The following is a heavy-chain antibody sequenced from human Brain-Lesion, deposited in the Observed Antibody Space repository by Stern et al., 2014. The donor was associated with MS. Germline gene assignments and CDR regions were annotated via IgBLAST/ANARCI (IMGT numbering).Heavy chain of an antibody. CDR3: ARGYYGSGRPQKGMDG. CDR1: GYTFTGYY. J-gene: IGHJ6*02. CDR2: INPNSGGT. V-gene: IGHV1-2*02. D-gene: IGHD3-10*01. Sequence: QVQLVQSGAEVKKPGASVKVSCKASGYTFTGYYMYWVRQAPGQGLEWMGWINPNSGGTHYAQKFQGRVTMTRDTSITTAYMELSRLRSDDTAVYYCARGYYGSGRPQKGMDGWGQGTTVTVSS.